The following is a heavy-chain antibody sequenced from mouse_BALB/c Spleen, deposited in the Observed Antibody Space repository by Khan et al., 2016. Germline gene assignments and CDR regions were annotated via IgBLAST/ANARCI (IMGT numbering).Heavy chain of an antibody. CDR1: EYTFTNYG. CDR3: ARTGDYPYYAMDY. V-gene: IGHV9-3*02. CDR2: INTNTGEP. Sequence: QIQLVQSGPELKKPGETVKISCKASEYTFTNYGMNWVKQAPGKGLKWMGWINTNTGEPTYAEEFKGRFTISLEASASTAYLQINNLTNEDSATYFCARTGDYPYYAMDYWGQGTSVTVSS. J-gene: IGHJ4*01. D-gene: IGHD2-13*01.